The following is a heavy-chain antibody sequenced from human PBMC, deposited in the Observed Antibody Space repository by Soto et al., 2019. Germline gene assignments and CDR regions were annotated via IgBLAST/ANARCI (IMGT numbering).Heavy chain of an antibody. D-gene: IGHD6-13*01. CDR1: GFTVSSKY. CDR3: AKEAAAGPFDY. J-gene: IGHJ4*02. V-gene: IGHV3-53*01. CDR2: SRSGGST. Sequence: GGSLRLSCAASGFTVSSKYMSWVRQAPGKGLEWVSLSRSGGSTYYADSVKGRFTISRDNSKNTLYLQMNSLRAEDTAVYYCAKEAAAGPFDYWGQGTLVTVSS.